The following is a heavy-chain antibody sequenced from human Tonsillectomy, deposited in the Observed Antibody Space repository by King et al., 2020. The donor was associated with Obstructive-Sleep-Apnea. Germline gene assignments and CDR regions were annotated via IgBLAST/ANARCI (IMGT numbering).Heavy chain of an antibody. CDR3: ATRPDYDFWSGYYNRFDY. Sequence: EVQLVESGGGLVKPGGSLRLSCAASGFTFSNYNMNWVRQAPGKGLEWVSSISSSSSYIYYADSVKGRFTISRDNAKNSLYLQMNSLSAEDTAVYYCATRPDYDFWSGYYNRFDYWGQGTLVTVSS. V-gene: IGHV3-21*01. J-gene: IGHJ4*02. CDR1: GFTFSNYN. CDR2: ISSSSSYI. D-gene: IGHD3-3*01.